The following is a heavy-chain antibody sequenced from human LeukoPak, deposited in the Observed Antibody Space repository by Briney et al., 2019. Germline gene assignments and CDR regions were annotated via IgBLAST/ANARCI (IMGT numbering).Heavy chain of an antibody. CDR2: ISWNSGSI. CDR3: AASFFGVGYYFDY. J-gene: IGHJ4*02. CDR1: GFTLDDYA. V-gene: IGHV3-9*01. D-gene: IGHD3-3*01. Sequence: GRSLRLSCAASGFTLDDYAMHWVRQAPGKGLEWVSGISWNSGSIGYADSVKGRFTISRDNAKNSLYLQMNSLRAEDTALYYCAASFFGVGYYFDYWGQGTLVTVSS.